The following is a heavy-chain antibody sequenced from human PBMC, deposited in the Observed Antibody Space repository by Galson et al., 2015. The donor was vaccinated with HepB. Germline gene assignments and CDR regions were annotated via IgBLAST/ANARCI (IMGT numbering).Heavy chain of an antibody. J-gene: IGHJ1*01. CDR2: IYYTGDT. D-gene: IGHD2/OR15-2a*01. Sequence: SETLSLTCSVSGGSITTATYSWGWLRQTPGKGLEWIGNIYYTGDTHYNLSLRSRVTISIDTSKNHFSLKLRSVTAADTAVYYCARQRYSTTWNFSWSGYFQHWGQGTVVTVSS. CDR3: ARQRYSTTWNFSWSGYFQH. V-gene: IGHV4-39*01. CDR1: GGSITTATYS.